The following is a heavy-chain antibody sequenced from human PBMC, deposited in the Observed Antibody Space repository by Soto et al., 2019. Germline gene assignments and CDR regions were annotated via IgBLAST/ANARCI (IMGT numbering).Heavy chain of an antibody. CDR2: MNPNSGNV. CDR3: ARGYSNYGYYGMDV. D-gene: IGHD4-4*01. J-gene: IGHJ6*02. CDR1: GYTFTNHD. V-gene: IGHV1-8*01. Sequence: QVQLVQSGAEVKKPGASVKVSCKASGYTFTNHDINWVRQATGQGLEWMGWMNPNSGNVGYAQKFQGRVTMTRNTSMSTAYMELSSLRSEDTAVYYCARGYSNYGYYGMDVWGQGTTVTVSS.